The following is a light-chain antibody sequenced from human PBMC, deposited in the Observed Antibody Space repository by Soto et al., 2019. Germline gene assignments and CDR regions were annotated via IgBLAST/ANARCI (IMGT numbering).Light chain of an antibody. CDR3: AAWDDSLNGAV. Sequence: QLVLTQPPSASGAPGLRVPISCSGTSSNLGTNSVTWYQHLPGTAPKVLIYRNSQRPSGVPDRFSGSKSGTSASLAISGLQSEDEADYYCAAWDDSLNGAVFGGGTKLTVL. J-gene: IGLJ2*01. CDR2: RNS. V-gene: IGLV1-44*01. CDR1: SSNLGTNS.